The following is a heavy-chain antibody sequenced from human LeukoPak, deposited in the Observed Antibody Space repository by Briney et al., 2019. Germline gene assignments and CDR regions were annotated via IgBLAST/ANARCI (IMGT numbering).Heavy chain of an antibody. D-gene: IGHD6-13*01. CDR1: GGSISSGGYY. CDR3: ARDRRRQQLGAFDI. V-gene: IGHV4-61*08. J-gene: IGHJ3*02. CDR2: IYYSGST. Sequence: SETLSLTCTVSGGSISSGGYYWSWIRQPPGKGLEWIGYIYYSGSTNYNPSLKSRVTISVDTSKNQFSLKLSSVTAADTAVYYCARDRRRQQLGAFDIWGQGTMVTVSS.